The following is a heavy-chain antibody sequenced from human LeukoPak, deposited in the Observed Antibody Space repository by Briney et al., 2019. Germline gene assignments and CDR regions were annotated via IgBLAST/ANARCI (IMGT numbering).Heavy chain of an antibody. CDR3: ARDSRDSSGYYHAGMDV. V-gene: IGHV4-59*01. CDR2: IHFSGST. CDR1: GGSMSNYY. D-gene: IGHD3-22*01. J-gene: IGHJ6*02. Sequence: PSETLSLTCTVSGGSMSNYYWNWIRQPPGKGLEWIGYIHFSGSTNYNPALKSRVTISVDTSKNQFSLKLSSVTAADTAIYYCARDSRDSSGYYHAGMDVWGQGTTVTVSS.